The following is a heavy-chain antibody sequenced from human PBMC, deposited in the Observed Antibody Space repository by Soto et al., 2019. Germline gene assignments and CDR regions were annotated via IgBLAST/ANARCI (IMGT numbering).Heavy chain of an antibody. V-gene: IGHV1-2*02. Sequence: GASVKVSCRASGYTFTDSHIHWVRQAPGQGREWMGWINPGTGDRNXAQKFQGRLTLTRDTSITTAYMALTRLTSDDTAFYFCAGAYDLVCEAWGHGTLVTVSS. D-gene: IGHD3-3*01. CDR3: AGAYDLVCEA. J-gene: IGHJ5*01. CDR1: GYTFTDSH. CDR2: INPGTGDR.